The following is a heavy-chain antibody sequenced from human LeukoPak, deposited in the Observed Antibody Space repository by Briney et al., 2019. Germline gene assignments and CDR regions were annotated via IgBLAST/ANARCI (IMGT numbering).Heavy chain of an antibody. CDR1: GDSLSSHY. CDR2: IYGSGST. D-gene: IGHD6-19*01. Sequence: SETLSLTCTVSGDSLSSHYWSWIRQPPGKGLEWIGYIYGSGSTHYDPSLRSRVTISEDTSKNQFSLKLTSVTAVDTAVYYCARNVGWYSHDSWGQGTLVTVSS. V-gene: IGHV4-59*08. CDR3: ARNVGWYSHDS. J-gene: IGHJ4*02.